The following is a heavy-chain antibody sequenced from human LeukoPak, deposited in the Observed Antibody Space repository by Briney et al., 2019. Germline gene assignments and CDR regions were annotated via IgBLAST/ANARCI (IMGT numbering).Heavy chain of an antibody. J-gene: IGHJ4*02. Sequence: GGSLRLSCAASGLTFYSYGMSWVRQAPGKGLEWVSGISGSGDTTYYADSVKGRFTISRDNSKNTLYLQMNSLRVEDTAVYYCAKGHSAHGTGFDCWGQGTLGAVSS. V-gene: IGHV3-23*01. CDR1: GLTFYSYG. D-gene: IGHD1-14*01. CDR2: ISGSGDTT. CDR3: AKGHSAHGTGFDC.